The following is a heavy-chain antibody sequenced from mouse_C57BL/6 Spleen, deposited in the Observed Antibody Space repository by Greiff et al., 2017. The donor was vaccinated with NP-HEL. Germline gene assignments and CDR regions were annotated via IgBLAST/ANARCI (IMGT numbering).Heavy chain of an antibody. V-gene: IGHV1-18*01. CDR3: ARGSWFAY. Sequence: VQLQQSGPELVKPGASVKIPCKASGYTFTDYNMDWVKQSHGKSLEWIGDINPNNGGTIYNQKFKGKATLTVDKTSSTAYMQLSSLTSEDSAVYYCARGSWFAYWGQGTLVTVSA. CDR1: GYTFTDYN. J-gene: IGHJ3*01. CDR2: INPNNGGT.